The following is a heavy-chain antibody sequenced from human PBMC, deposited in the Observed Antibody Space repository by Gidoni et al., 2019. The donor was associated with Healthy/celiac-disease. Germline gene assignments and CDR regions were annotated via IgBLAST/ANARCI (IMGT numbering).Heavy chain of an antibody. CDR2: ISYDGSNK. V-gene: IGHV3-30*03. CDR1: RFPFSSYG. Sequence: QVHLVESGGGVVQPGRSMRLPCAASRFPFSSYGMHWVRQAPGKELEWVAVISYDGSNKYYADSVKGRFTISRDNSKNTLYLQMNSLRAEDTAVYYCARGIATAIEYYFDYWGQGTLVTVSS. CDR3: ARGIATAIEYYFDY. J-gene: IGHJ4*02. D-gene: IGHD2-2*02.